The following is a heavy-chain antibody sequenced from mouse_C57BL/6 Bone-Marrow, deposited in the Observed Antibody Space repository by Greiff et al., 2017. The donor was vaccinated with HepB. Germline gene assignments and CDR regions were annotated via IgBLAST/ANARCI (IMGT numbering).Heavy chain of an antibody. J-gene: IGHJ1*03. CDR2: IDPSDSYP. D-gene: IGHD1-2*01. V-gene: IGHV1-69*01. CDR3: AREDGHWYFDV. CDR1: GYTFTSYW. Sequence: QVQLTQPGAELVMPGASVKLSCKASGYTFTSYWMHWVKQRPGQGLEWIGEIDPSDSYPNYNQKFKGKSTLTVDKSSSTAYMQLSSLTSEDSAVYYCAREDGHWYFDVWGTGTTVTVSS.